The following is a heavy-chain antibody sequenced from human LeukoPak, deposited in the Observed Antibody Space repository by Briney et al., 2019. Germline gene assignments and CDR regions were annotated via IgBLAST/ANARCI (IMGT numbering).Heavy chain of an antibody. D-gene: IGHD3-22*01. J-gene: IGHJ3*02. CDR3: ARGPYSYDSSGAFDI. Sequence: SETLSLTCTVSGDSISSGDYYWRWIRQPAGKGLEWIGRISSSGSTNYNPSRKSRITISVDTAKNQFSLKLSSVTAADTAVYFCARGPYSYDSSGAFDIWGQGTMVTVSS. CDR2: ISSSGST. V-gene: IGHV4-61*02. CDR1: GDSISSGDYY.